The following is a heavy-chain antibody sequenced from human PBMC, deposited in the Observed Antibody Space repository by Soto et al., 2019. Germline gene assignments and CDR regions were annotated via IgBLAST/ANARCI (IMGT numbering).Heavy chain of an antibody. Sequence: VQLVESGGGLVKPGGSLRLSCAASGFTFTRYSMNWVRQAPGKGLEWVSSISSTTNYIYYADSMKARFTISRDNAKNSLYLEMSSLRAADTAVYYCARESEDLTSNFDYWGQGTLVTVSS. CDR2: ISSTTNYI. CDR3: ARESEDLTSNFDY. J-gene: IGHJ4*02. V-gene: IGHV3-21*06. CDR1: GFTFTRYS.